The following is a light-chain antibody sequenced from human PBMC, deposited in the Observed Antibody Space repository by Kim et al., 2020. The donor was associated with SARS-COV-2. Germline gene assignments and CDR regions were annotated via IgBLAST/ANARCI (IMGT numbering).Light chain of an antibody. CDR3: QSFDSSLRAWV. CDR1: SSNIGAGYD. Sequence: QRVTISCTGSSSNIGAGYDVHWYQQRPGTAPKLLIHGDTKRPSGVPDRFSGSKSGTSASLAITGLQAEDEADYYCQSFDSSLRAWVFGGGTKLTVL. V-gene: IGLV1-40*01. CDR2: GDT. J-gene: IGLJ3*02.